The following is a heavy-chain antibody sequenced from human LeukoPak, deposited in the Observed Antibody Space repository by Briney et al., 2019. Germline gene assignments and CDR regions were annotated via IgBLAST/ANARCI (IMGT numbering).Heavy chain of an antibody. V-gene: IGHV1-2*02. J-gene: IGHJ5*02. CDR3: ARALIVVPAAINHWFDP. CDR2: INPNSGGT. Sequence: GASVKVSCKASGYTFTGYYMHWVRQAPGQGLEWMGWINPNSGGTNYAQKFQGRVTMTRDTSISTAYMELSRLRSDDTAVYYCARALIVVPAAINHWFDPWGRGTLVTVSS. CDR1: GYTFTGYY. D-gene: IGHD2-2*02.